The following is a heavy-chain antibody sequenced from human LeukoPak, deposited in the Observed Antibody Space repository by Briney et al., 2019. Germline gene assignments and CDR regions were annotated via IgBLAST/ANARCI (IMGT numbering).Heavy chain of an antibody. V-gene: IGHV1-2*06. D-gene: IGHD3-3*01. CDR1: GYTFTGYY. CDR3: ARGRRYYFDY. CDR2: INPNIGGT. Sequence: ASVKVSCKASGYTFTGYYMHWVRQAPGQGLEWMGRINPNIGGTKYAQKLQGRVTMTRDTSISTAYMGVSRLRSDDTAVYYCARGRRYYFDYWGQGTLVTVSS. J-gene: IGHJ4*02.